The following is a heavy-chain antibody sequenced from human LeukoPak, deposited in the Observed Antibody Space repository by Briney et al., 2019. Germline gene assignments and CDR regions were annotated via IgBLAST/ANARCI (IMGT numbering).Heavy chain of an antibody. D-gene: IGHD2-21*02. CDR1: GDSVSSNSVT. V-gene: IGHV6-1*01. Sequence: SQTLSLTCAISGDSVSSNSVTWNWLRQSPSRGLEWLGRTYYRSTWYNDYAVSVRGRITVNPDTSKNQFSLHLNSVTPEDTAVYYCSREVAYCGDDCYSAEFDYWGQGILVTVSS. CDR3: SREVAYCGDDCYSAEFDY. J-gene: IGHJ4*02. CDR2: TYYRSTWYN.